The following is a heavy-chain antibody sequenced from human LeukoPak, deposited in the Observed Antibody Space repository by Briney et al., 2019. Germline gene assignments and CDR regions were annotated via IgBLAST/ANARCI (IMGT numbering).Heavy chain of an antibody. V-gene: IGHV3-30*02. CDR1: GFTFSSYG. D-gene: IGHD6-6*01. J-gene: IGHJ4*02. CDR2: IRYDGSNK. CDR3: ATLRSSSSWSWDY. Sequence: GGSLRLSCAASGFTFSSYGMHWVRQAPGKGLEWVAFIRYDGSNKYYADSVKGRFTIPRDNSKNTLYLQMNSLRAEDTAVYYCATLRSSSSWSWDYWGQGTLVTVSS.